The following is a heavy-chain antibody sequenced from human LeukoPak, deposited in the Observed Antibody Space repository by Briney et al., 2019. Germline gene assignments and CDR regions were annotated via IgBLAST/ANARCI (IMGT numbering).Heavy chain of an antibody. CDR1: GYTSTNYG. D-gene: IGHD6-19*01. CDR2: ISAYNGNT. J-gene: IGHJ5*02. V-gene: IGHV1-18*01. Sequence: ASVKVSCKASGYTSTNYGISWVRQAPGQGLEWMGWISAYNGNTNYAQKLQGRVTMTTDTSTSTAYMELRSLRSDDTAVYYCARDQFGIAVAGTRGWFDPWGQGTLVTVSS. CDR3: ARDQFGIAVAGTRGWFDP.